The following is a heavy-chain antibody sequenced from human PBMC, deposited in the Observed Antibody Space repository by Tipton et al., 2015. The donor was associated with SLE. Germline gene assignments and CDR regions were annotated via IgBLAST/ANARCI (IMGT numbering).Heavy chain of an antibody. J-gene: IGHJ4*02. CDR3: ARDPYDSWSDYQATFDY. D-gene: IGHD3-3*01. Sequence: TLSLTCTVSGGSMTSSPYFWGWIRQPPGKGLEWIGNIFFSGNTYYNPSLKSRVTMSVDTSKNQFSLKLTSVTAADTAVYYCARDPYDSWSDYQATFDYWGQGTLVTVSP. V-gene: IGHV4-39*07. CDR1: GGSMTSSPYF. CDR2: IFFSGNT.